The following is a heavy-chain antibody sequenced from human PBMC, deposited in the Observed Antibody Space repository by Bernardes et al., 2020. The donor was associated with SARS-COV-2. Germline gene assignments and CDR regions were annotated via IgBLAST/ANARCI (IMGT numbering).Heavy chain of an antibody. V-gene: IGHV1-2*02. CDR1: GYTFTGYY. D-gene: IGHD4-17*01. Sequence: ASVKVSCKASGYTFTGYYMHWVRQAPGQGLEWMGWINPNSGCTNYAQKFQGRVTMTRVTSISTAYMELSRLRPDDTAVYYCARGYGDYEDIYYYYYGMDVWGQGTTVTVSS. CDR2: INPNSGCT. CDR3: ARGYGDYEDIYYYYYGMDV. J-gene: IGHJ6*02.